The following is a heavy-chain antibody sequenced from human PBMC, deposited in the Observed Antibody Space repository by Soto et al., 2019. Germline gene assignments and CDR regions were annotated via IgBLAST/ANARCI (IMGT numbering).Heavy chain of an antibody. CDR1: GFTFSSYA. V-gene: IGHV3-30-3*01. J-gene: IGHJ4*02. D-gene: IGHD1-26*01. Sequence: HPGGSQRISCAASGFTFSSYAMHWDRQATGKGLEWVAVISYDGSNKYYADSVKGRFTISRDNSKNTLYRQMNSLRAEDTAVYYCAKARKTRGALGPVDYWVQGTLVTVSS. CDR3: AKARKTRGALGPVDY. CDR2: ISYDGSNK.